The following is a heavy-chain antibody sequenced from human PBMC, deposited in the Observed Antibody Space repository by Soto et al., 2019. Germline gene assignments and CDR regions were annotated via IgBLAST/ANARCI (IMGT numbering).Heavy chain of an antibody. CDR2: VNPNTGVT. V-gene: IGHV1-2*02. D-gene: IGHD3-9*01. Sequence: AGGSLRLSCAASGLTVSSSYMNWVRQAPGQGLEWMGWVNPNTGVTKYAQKFQGRVTMTRDTSINTAYMELSGLTSDDTAVYYCTTLRLDPWGQGTLVTVSS. CDR3: TTLRLDP. CDR1: GLTVSSSY. J-gene: IGHJ5*02.